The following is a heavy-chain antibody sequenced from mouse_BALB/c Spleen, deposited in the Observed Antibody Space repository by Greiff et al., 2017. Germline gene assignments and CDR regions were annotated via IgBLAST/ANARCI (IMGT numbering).Heavy chain of an antibody. J-gene: IGHJ4*01. V-gene: IGHV3-6*02. Sequence: EVQLQESGPGLVKPSQSLSLTCSVTGYSITSGYYWNWIRQFPGNKLEWMGYISYDGSNNYNPSLKNRISITRDTSKNQFFLKLNSVTTEDTATYYCASRQLPYYAMDYWGQGTSVTVSS. CDR1: GYSITSGYY. D-gene: IGHD4-1*02. CDR2: ISYDGSN. CDR3: ASRQLPYYAMDY.